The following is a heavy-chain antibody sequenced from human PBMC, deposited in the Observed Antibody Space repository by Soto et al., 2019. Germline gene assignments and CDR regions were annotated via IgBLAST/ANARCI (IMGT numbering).Heavy chain of an antibody. CDR3: ARPPDRLVVTFRYFQH. D-gene: IGHD2-21*02. V-gene: IGHV3-30-3*01. CDR1: GFTFSSYA. CDR2: ISYDGSNK. J-gene: IGHJ1*01. Sequence: GGSLRLSCAASGFTFSSYAMHWVRQAPGKGLEWVAVISYDGSNKYYADSVKGRFTISRDNSKNTLYLQMNSLRAEDTAVYYCARPPDRLVVTFRYFQHWGQGTLVTVSS.